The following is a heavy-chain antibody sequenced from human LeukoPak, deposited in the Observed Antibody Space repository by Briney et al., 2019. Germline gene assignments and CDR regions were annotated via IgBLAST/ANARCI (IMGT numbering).Heavy chain of an antibody. CDR2: IRYDGSNK. Sequence: PGGSLRLSCAVSGLTFSDYWMHWVRQAPGKGLEWVAFIRYDGSNKYYADSVKGRFTISRDNSKNTLYLQMNSLRAEDTAVYYCASPAGAAAGNGYWGQGTLVTVSS. D-gene: IGHD6-13*01. CDR3: ASPAGAAAGNGY. J-gene: IGHJ4*02. CDR1: GLTFSDYW. V-gene: IGHV3-30*02.